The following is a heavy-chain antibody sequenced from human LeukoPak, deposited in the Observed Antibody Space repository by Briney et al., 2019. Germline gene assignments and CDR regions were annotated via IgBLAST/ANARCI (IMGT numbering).Heavy chain of an antibody. J-gene: IGHJ3*02. CDR1: GFTLSSYS. CDR3: TTGYVVTSDAFDI. CDR2: IRSKANSYAT. Sequence: GGSLRLSCAASGFTLSSYSMNWVRQASGKGLEWVGRIRSKANSYATAYAASVKGRFTISRDDSKNTAYLQMNSLKTEDTAVYYCTTGYVVTSDAFDIWGQGTMVTVSS. D-gene: IGHD5-12*01. V-gene: IGHV3-73*01.